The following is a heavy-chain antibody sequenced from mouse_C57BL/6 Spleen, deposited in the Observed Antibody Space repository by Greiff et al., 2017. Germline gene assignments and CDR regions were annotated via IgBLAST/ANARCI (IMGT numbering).Heavy chain of an antibody. J-gene: IGHJ4*01. CDR3: ARGDYGYYAMDY. Sequence: QVQLQQSGAELVRPGASVKLSCKASGYTFTDYYINWVKQRPGQGLEWIARIYPGSGNTYYNEKFKGKATLTAEKSSSTAYMQLSILTSEDSAVYFCARGDYGYYAMDYWGQGTSVTVSS. D-gene: IGHD1-2*01. CDR2: IYPGSGNT. CDR1: GYTFTDYY. V-gene: IGHV1-76*01.